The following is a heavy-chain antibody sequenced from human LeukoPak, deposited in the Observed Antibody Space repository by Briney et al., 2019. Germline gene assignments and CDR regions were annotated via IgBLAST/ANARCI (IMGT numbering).Heavy chain of an antibody. D-gene: IGHD3-22*01. CDR1: GYTFTSYY. CDR2: INPSGGST. V-gene: IGHV1-46*01. Sequence: ASVKVSCKASGYTFTSYYMHWVRQAPGQGLEWMGIINPSGGSTSYAQKFQGRVTMTRVTSTSTVYMELSSLRSEDTAVYYCARALLYYYDSSGYYAPDAFDIWGQGTMVTVSS. J-gene: IGHJ3*02. CDR3: ARALLYYYDSSGYYAPDAFDI.